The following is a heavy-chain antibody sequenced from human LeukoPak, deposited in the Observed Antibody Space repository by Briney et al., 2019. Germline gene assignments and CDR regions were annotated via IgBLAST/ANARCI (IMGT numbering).Heavy chain of an antibody. CDR3: ARYITMVRGGSWFGP. CDR2: MNPDSGNT. V-gene: IGHV1-8*01. Sequence: GASVKVSCKASGYTFTNSDINWVRQAAGQGLEWMGWMNPDSGNTGYARNFQGRVTMTRNTSISTAYMELSSLRSEDTAVYYCARYITMVRGGSWFGPWGQGTLVTVSS. CDR1: GYTFTNSD. J-gene: IGHJ5*02. D-gene: IGHD3-10*01.